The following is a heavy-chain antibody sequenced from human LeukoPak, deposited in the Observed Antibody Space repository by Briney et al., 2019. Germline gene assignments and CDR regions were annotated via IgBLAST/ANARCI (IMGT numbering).Heavy chain of an antibody. CDR2: IKQDGGEK. CDR3: ARERVTMTTVPTSTSDAFDI. D-gene: IGHD4-17*01. J-gene: IGHJ3*02. CDR1: GFTFSSYW. V-gene: IGHV3-7*01. Sequence: GGSLRLSCAASGFTFSSYWMSWVRQAPGKGLEWVANIKQDGGEKYYVDSVKGRFTISRDNAKNSLYLQMNSLRAEDTAVYYCARERVTMTTVPTSTSDAFDIWGQGTMVTVSS.